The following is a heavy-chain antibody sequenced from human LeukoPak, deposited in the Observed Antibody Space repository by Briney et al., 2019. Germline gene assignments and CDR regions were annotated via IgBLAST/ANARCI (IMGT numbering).Heavy chain of an antibody. CDR3: ARDGINCSGGSCYVDY. V-gene: IGHV1-18*01. Sequence: ASVKVSCKASGYTFTSYGNSWVRQAPGQGLEWMGWISAYNGNTNYAQKLQGRITMTTDTSTSTAYMELRSLRSDDTAVYYCARDGINCSGGSCYVDYWGQGTLVTVSS. CDR1: GYTFTSYG. J-gene: IGHJ4*02. CDR2: ISAYNGNT. D-gene: IGHD2-15*01.